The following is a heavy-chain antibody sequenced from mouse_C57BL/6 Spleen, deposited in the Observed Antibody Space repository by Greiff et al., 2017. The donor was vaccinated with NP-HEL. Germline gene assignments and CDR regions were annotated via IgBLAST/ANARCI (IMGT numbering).Heavy chain of an antibody. D-gene: IGHD1-1*01. Sequence: QVQLQQPGAELVKPGASVKLSCKASGYTFTSYWMHWVKQRPGQGLEWIGMIHPNSGSTNYNEKFKSKATLTVDKSSSTAYMQLSSLTSEDSAVYYCAGYYGSSSWFAYWGKATLVTVSA. CDR3: AGYYGSSSWFAY. V-gene: IGHV1-64*01. CDR2: IHPNSGST. CDR1: GYTFTSYW. J-gene: IGHJ3*01.